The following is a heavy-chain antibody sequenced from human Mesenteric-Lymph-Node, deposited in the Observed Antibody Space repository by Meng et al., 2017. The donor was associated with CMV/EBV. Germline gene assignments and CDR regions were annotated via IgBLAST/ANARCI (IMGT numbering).Heavy chain of an antibody. D-gene: IGHD5-18*01. CDR3: ARHLGYTYGRYYFDL. Sequence: GGSIISSNSYWGWLRQPPGKGLEWIGIIYYSGSTYYNPSLKSRVTISVDTSKNQFSLKLTSVPAADTAVYYCARHLGYTYGRYYFDLWGRGTLVTVSS. CDR1: GGSIISSNSY. J-gene: IGHJ2*01. CDR2: IYYSGST. V-gene: IGHV4-39*01.